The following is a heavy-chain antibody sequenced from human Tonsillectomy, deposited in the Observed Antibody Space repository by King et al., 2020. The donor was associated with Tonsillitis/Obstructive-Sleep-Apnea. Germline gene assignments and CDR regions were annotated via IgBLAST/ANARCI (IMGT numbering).Heavy chain of an antibody. J-gene: IGHJ3*02. CDR1: GFTFSSYA. CDR3: AKPPPRYCSSTSCYTGDDAFDI. V-gene: IGHV3-23*04. Sequence: VQLVESGGGLVQPGGSLRLSCAASGFTFSSYAMSLVRQAPGKGLEWVSAISGSGGRTYYADSVKGRFTISRDNSKNTLYLQMNSLRAEDTAVYYCAKPPPRYCSSTSCYTGDDAFDIWGQGTMVTVSS. CDR2: ISGSGGRT. D-gene: IGHD2-2*02.